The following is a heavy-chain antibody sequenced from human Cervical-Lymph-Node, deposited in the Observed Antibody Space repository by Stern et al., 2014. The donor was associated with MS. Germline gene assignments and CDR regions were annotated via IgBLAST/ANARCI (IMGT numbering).Heavy chain of an antibody. D-gene: IGHD5-18*01. Sequence: EVQLVESGAEVKKPGESLKISCKGSGYSFATYWIGWVRQMPGKGLEWMGVIYPGASDTRSTPSFQGQVTISADKSISTAYLHWSSLKASDTAMYYCARPGDDTAKYGLDVWGQGTTVTVSS. CDR1: GYSFATYW. CDR3: ARPGDDTAKYGLDV. CDR2: IYPGASDT. V-gene: IGHV5-51*03. J-gene: IGHJ6*02.